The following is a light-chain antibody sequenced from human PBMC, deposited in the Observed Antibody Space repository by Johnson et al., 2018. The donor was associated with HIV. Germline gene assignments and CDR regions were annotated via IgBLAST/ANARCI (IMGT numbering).Light chain of an antibody. CDR1: GSNIEVNS. CDR3: RTWDRSLRNV. J-gene: IGLJ1*01. Sequence: QLVLTQPPSVSAAPGQKVTISCSGGGSNIEVNSVSWYQQLPGTAPRVLIYENNKRSSGIPDRFSGSKSSTSANLGITGLQTGDETEYYCRTWDRSLRNVFGTGTNVTVL. CDR2: ENN. V-gene: IGLV1-51*02.